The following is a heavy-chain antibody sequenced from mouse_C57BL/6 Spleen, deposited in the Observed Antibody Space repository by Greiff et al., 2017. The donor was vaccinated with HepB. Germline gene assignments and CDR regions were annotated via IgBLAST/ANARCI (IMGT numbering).Heavy chain of an antibody. J-gene: IGHJ1*03. CDR1: GFTFSSYA. CDR2: ISDGGSYT. CDR3: ARDSGWYFDV. V-gene: IGHV5-4*01. Sequence: EVQLVESGGGLVKPGGSLKLSCAASGFTFSSYAMSWVRQTPEKRLEWVATISDGGSYTYYPDNVKGRFTISRDNAKNNLYLQMSHLKYEDTAMYYCARDSGWYFDVWGTGTTVTVSS. D-gene: IGHD1-3*01.